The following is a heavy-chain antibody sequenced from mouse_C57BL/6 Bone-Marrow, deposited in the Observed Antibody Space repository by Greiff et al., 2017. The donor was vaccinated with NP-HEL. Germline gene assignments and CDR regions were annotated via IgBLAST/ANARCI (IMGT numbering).Heavy chain of an antibody. V-gene: IGHV1-59*01. Sequence: QVQLQQPGAELVRPGTSVKLSCTASGYTFTSYWMHWVKQRPGQGLEWIGVIDPYDSYTNYNQKFKGKATLTADTSSSTAYMQLSSLTSEDSEVYYGERDSSSWCAYWGQGTLVTVSA. CDR3: ERDSSSWCAY. CDR1: GYTFTSYW. J-gene: IGHJ3*01. D-gene: IGHD3-2*02. CDR2: IDPYDSYT.